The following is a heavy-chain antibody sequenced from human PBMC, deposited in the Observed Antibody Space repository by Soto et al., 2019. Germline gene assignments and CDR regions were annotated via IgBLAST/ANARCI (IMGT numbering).Heavy chain of an antibody. Sequence: SETLSLTCTVSGGSISSCGYYRSWIRQHPGKSLEWIGHIYYSCCTYYNPSLKSRVTISVDTSKNQFSLKLSSVTAADTAVYYCARVGVSYYDSSGYGPFDYWGQGTLVTVSS. V-gene: IGHV4-31*03. D-gene: IGHD3-22*01. CDR2: IYYSCCT. CDR1: GGSISSCGYY. CDR3: ARVGVSYYDSSGYGPFDY. J-gene: IGHJ4*02.